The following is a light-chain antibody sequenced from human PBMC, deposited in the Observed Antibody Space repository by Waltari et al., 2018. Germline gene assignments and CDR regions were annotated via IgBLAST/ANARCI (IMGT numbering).Light chain of an antibody. J-gene: IGLJ2*01. CDR3: ATWDNSLTAVV. CDR2: DNY. Sequence: QSVLTQPPSVSAPPAPKVTISCSGSSSNIANYLLSWYHQLPGATPKLLIYDNYKRPSGIPDRFSASKSGTSATLDITGLQIGDEADYYCATWDNSLTAVVFGGGTKLTVL. CDR1: SSNIANYL. V-gene: IGLV1-51*01.